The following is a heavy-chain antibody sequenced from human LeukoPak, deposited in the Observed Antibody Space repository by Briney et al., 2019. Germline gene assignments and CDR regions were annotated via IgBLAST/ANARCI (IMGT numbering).Heavy chain of an antibody. Sequence: GGSLRLSCAASDFTFSGHWMSWVRQAPGKGLEWVAYIKYDGGEKNFVDSVKGRFTISRDNSKNTLYLQMNSLRAEDTAVYYCARGQEVDFWSGYLMDVWGQGTTVTVSS. V-gene: IGHV3-7*01. CDR1: DFTFSGHW. CDR3: ARGQEVDFWSGYLMDV. CDR2: IKYDGGEK. J-gene: IGHJ6*02. D-gene: IGHD3-3*01.